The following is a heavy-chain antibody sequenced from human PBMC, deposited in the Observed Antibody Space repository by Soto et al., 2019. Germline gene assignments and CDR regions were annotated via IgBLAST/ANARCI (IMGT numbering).Heavy chain of an antibody. CDR1: GGSISCHH. Sequence: QVQLQESGPGLVKPSETLSLSCSVSGGSISCHHWSWVRQTPGKGLEWIGYMYYSGSTNYNPSLKRRVTISVGTSKNHFSLRLTSVTAADTAVYYCARGPYYDLIWNYYYMDVWGKGTTVTVSS. J-gene: IGHJ6*03. CDR2: MYYSGST. CDR3: ARGPYYDLIWNYYYMDV. D-gene: IGHD3-16*01. V-gene: IGHV4-59*08.